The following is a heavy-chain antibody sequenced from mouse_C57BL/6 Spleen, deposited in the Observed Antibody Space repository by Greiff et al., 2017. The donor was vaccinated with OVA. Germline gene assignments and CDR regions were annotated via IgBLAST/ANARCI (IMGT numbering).Heavy chain of an antibody. V-gene: IGHV1-54*01. J-gene: IGHJ4*01. CDR1: GYSFPNYL. D-gene: IGHD4-1*01. CDR2: INPGSGGT. Sequence: QVQLKESGAELVRPGTSVKVSCKASGYSFPNYLIEWVKQRPGQGLEWIGVINPGSGGTTYNEKFKGKATLTADKSSSTAYMQLSSLTSADSAVYFCARDWDEAMDYWGQGTSVTVSS. CDR3: ARDWDEAMDY.